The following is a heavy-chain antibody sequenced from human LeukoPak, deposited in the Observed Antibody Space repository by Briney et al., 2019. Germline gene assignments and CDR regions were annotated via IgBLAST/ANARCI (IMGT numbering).Heavy chain of an antibody. D-gene: IGHD3-10*01. V-gene: IGHV3-23*01. J-gene: IGHJ6*02. Sequence: GGSLRLSCAASGFIFSNYAMTWVRHAPGMGLEWVSILGGLSESVYYPDSVKGRFTVSRDNSKDTLYLEINSLRGEDTATYYCARRWLGDPYGMDVWGQGTTVTVSS. CDR3: ARRWLGDPYGMDV. CDR2: LGGLSESV. CDR1: GFIFSNYA.